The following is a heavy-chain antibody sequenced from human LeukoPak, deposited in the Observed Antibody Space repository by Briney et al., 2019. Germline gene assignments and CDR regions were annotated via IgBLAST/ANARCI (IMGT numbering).Heavy chain of an antibody. CDR1: GFTFSTYW. CDR2: IKHDGSEK. D-gene: IGHD2/OR15-2a*01. Sequence: GGSLRLSCAASGFTFSTYWMSWVRQAPGKGLEWVANIKHDGSEKNYVDSVRGRFTISRDNAKNSLYLQMDSLRAEDTAVYYSASNARILGYWGQGILVTVSS. CDR3: ASNARILGY. J-gene: IGHJ4*02. V-gene: IGHV3-7*05.